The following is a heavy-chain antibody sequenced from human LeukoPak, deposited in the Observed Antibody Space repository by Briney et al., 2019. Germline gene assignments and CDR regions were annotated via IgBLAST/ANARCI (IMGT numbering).Heavy chain of an antibody. D-gene: IGHD3-10*01. CDR1: GFTFSSYW. CDR2: INSDGSST. J-gene: IGHJ6*03. CDR3: ARGEITMVRGVITYYYYYYMDV. V-gene: IGHV3-74*01. Sequence: GGSLRLSCAACGFTFSSYWMHWVRQAPGKGLVWVSRINSDGSSTSYADSVKGRFTISRDNAKNTLYLQMNSLRAEDTAVYYCARGEITMVRGVITYYYYYYMDVWGKGTTVTVSS.